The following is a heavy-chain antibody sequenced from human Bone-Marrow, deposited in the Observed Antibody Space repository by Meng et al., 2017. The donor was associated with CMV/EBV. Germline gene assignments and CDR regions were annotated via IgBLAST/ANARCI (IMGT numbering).Heavy chain of an antibody. CDR1: GGSISSDDYY. V-gene: IGHV4-30-4*08. Sequence: LRLSCTVSGGSISSDDYYWSWIRQPPGKGLEWIGYIYYSGSTYYSPSLKRRVTISVDTSKNQFSLKLSSMTAADTAGYYCARLTIPHGMDVWGQGTTVTVSS. CDR2: IYYSGST. J-gene: IGHJ6*02. D-gene: IGHD2-2*01. CDR3: ARLTIPHGMDV.